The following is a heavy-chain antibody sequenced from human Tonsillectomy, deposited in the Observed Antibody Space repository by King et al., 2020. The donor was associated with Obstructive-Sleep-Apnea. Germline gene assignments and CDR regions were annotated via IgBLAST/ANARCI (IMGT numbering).Heavy chain of an antibody. CDR3: ARDPIFGVVLHLDY. CDR2: ISFDGTIK. D-gene: IGHD3-3*01. V-gene: IGHV3-30*04. CDR1: GFTFSGYA. J-gene: IGHJ4*02. Sequence: VQLVESGGGVVQPGRSLRLSCAASGFTFSGYAIHWVRQAPGKGLEWVALISFDGTIKYYADPVKGRFTISRDNSNNTLYLQMSSLRAEDTAVYFCARDPIFGVVLHLDYWGQGTLVTVSS.